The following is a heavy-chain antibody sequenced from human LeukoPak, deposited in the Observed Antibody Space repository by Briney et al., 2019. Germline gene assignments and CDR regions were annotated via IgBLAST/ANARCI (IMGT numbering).Heavy chain of an antibody. V-gene: IGHV4-59*01. CDR1: GGSISSYY. Sequence: SETLSLTCTVSGGSISSYYWSWIRQPPGKGLEWIGDIYYSGSTNYNPSLKSRVTISVDTSKNQFSLKLSSVTAADTAVYYCARAPAYCSSTSCYAGGIDYWGQGTLVTVSS. CDR3: ARAPAYCSSTSCYAGGIDY. CDR2: IYYSGST. D-gene: IGHD2-2*01. J-gene: IGHJ4*02.